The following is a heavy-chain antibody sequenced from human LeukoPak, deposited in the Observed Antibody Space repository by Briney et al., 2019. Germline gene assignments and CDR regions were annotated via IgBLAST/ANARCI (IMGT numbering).Heavy chain of an antibody. J-gene: IGHJ5*02. D-gene: IGHD1-26*01. V-gene: IGHV4-31*03. CDR1: GGSISSGGYY. CDR3: ATSGSYYSWFDP. Sequence: SETLSLTCTVSGGSISSGGYYWSWIRQHPGKGLEWIGYIYYSGSTYYNPSLKSRVTISVDTSKNQFSLKLSSVTAADTAVYYCATSGSYYSWFDPWGQGTLVTVSS. CDR2: IYYSGST.